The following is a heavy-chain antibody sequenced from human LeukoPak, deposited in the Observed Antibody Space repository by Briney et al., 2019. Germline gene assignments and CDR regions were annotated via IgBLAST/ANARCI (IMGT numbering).Heavy chain of an antibody. CDR3: ARDPHNVAANWFDP. D-gene: IGHD6-13*01. CDR1: EFTFKDYA. CDR2: ISDDGAYI. Sequence: GGSLRLSCAASEFTFKDYALNWVRQTPGKGLEWVSSISDDGAYIYYADSVKGRFTISRDNANSSLYLQMDSLSPEDTAVYYCARDPHNVAANWFDPWGQGTLVTVSS. J-gene: IGHJ5*02. V-gene: IGHV3-21*01.